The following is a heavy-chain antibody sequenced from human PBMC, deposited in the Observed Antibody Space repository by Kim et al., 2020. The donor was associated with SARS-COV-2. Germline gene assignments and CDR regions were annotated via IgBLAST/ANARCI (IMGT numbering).Heavy chain of an antibody. V-gene: IGHV3-21*01. Sequence: SVKGRFTISRDNAKNSLYLQMNSLRAEDTAVYYCARDKIAAAGSYYGMDVWGQGTTVTVSS. D-gene: IGHD6-13*01. J-gene: IGHJ6*02. CDR3: ARDKIAAAGSYYGMDV.